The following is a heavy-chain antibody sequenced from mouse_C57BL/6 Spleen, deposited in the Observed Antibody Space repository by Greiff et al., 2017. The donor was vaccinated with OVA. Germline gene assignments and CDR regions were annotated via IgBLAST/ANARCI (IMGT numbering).Heavy chain of an antibody. V-gene: IGHV14-4*01. J-gene: IGHJ1*03. CDR2: IDPENGDT. Sequence: VQLQQSGAELVRAGASVKLSCTASGFNIKDDYMHWVKQRPEQGLEWIGWIDPENGDTEYASKFQGKATITADTSSNTAYLQLSSLTSEDTAVYYCTTDTTVVAKDWYFDVWGTGTTVTVSS. CDR3: TTDTTVVAKDWYFDV. D-gene: IGHD1-1*01. CDR1: GFNIKDDY.